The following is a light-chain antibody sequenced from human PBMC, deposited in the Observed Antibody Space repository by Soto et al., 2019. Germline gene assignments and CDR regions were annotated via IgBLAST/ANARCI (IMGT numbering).Light chain of an antibody. CDR2: RAS. V-gene: IGKV3-15*01. J-gene: IGKJ5*01. CDR1: QSVSSK. Sequence: EIVMTQSPGTLSVSPGERVTLYCRASQSVSSKLAWYHQKPGQAPRLLIYRASTRATGIPARFSGSGSGTEFTLTISSLQSEDFAVYYCQQYNNWPPVTFGQGTRLDIK. CDR3: QQYNNWPPVT.